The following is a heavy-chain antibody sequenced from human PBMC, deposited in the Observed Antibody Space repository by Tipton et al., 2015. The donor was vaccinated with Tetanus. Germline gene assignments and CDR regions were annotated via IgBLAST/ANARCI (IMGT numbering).Heavy chain of an antibody. D-gene: IGHD6-19*01. J-gene: IGHJ4*02. V-gene: IGHV3-33*06. CDR1: GFIFNSYG. CDR2: TWSHGGNI. CDR3: AKRGQQWVVSSFFDS. Sequence: SLRLSCVTSGFIFNSYGIHWVRQAPGKGLEWVAVTWSHGGNIYYADSVKGRCAVSRDNSKNTVFLQMTSLRVDDTAVYFCAKRGQQWVVSSFFDSWGQGARVVVSS.